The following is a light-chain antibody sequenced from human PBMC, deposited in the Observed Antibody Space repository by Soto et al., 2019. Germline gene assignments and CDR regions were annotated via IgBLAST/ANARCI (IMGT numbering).Light chain of an antibody. CDR2: GAS. J-gene: IGKJ3*01. V-gene: IGKV3-20*01. CDR3: QQYGSSPFT. CDR1: QSVSSSY. Sequence: EIVLTQSPGTLSLSPGERATHSCRASQSVSSSYLAWYQQKPGQAPRLLIHGASSRATGIPDRFSGSGSGTDFTLTISRLEPEDFAVYYCQQYGSSPFTFGPGTKVDIK.